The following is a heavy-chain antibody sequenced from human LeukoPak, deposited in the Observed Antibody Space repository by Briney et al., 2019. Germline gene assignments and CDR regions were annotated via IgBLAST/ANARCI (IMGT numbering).Heavy chain of an antibody. V-gene: IGHV4-59*08. CDR2: IYYNGNT. Sequence: SETLSLTCTVSGGSISNYYWSWIRQPPGKGLEWIGYIYYNGNTNYNPSLKSRVTISADTSKNQFSLKLSSVTAADTAVYFCARHMNTGTFPLDVWGQGTTVTVSS. D-gene: IGHD1-26*01. CDR3: ARHMNTGTFPLDV. CDR1: GGSISNYY. J-gene: IGHJ6*02.